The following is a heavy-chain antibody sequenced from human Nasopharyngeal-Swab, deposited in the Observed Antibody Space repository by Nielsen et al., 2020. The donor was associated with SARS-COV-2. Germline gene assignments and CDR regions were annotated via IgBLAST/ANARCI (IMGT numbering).Heavy chain of an antibody. CDR3: AGGYCSGGSCYPTPPYYYYGMDV. CDR2: TSSSSSTI. CDR1: GFTFSSYS. V-gene: IGHV3-48*04. D-gene: IGHD2-15*01. J-gene: IGHJ6*02. Sequence: GVLKISCAASGFTFSSYSMNWVRQAPGKGLEWVSYTSSSSSTIYYADSVKGRFTISRDNAKNSLYLQMNSLRAEDTAVYYCAGGYCSGGSCYPTPPYYYYGMDVWGQGTTVTVSS.